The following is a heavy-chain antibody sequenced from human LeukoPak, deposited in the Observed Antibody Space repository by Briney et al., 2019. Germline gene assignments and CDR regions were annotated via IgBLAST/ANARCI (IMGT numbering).Heavy chain of an antibody. J-gene: IGHJ4*02. CDR2: IYYSGST. CDR1: GGSISSYY. CDR3: ARAPKARAVGFDY. D-gene: IGHD6-6*01. Sequence: SETLSLTCTVSGGSISSYYWSWIRQPPGNGLEWIGYIYYSGSTNYNPSLKSRVTISVDTSKNQFSLKLSSVTAADTAVYYCARAPKARAVGFDYWGQGTLVTVSS. V-gene: IGHV4-59*01.